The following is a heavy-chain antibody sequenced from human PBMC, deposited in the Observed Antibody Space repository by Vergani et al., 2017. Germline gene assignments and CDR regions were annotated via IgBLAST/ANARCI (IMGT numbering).Heavy chain of an antibody. Sequence: QVQLVQSGAEVKKPGSSVKVSCKASGGTFSSYAINWVRQAPGQGLEWMGGIIPIFGTANYAKNFQGRVTITAAESTSTAYMELSSLRFEDTAVYYCARERSSSSPFDYWGQGTLVTVSS. J-gene: IGHJ4*02. CDR3: ARERSSSSPFDY. V-gene: IGHV1-69*01. D-gene: IGHD6-13*01. CDR1: GGTFSSYA. CDR2: IIPIFGTA.